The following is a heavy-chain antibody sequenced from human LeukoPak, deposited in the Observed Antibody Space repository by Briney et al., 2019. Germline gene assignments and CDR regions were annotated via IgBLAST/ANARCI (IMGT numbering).Heavy chain of an antibody. Sequence: SQTLSLTCAISGDSVSSNSAAWNWIRQSPSIGLEWLVRTYYRSKWYNDYAVSVESRITINPDTSKNQFSLQQNSVTPEETAVYYCARDWGELVTDYYFDYWGQGTLVSVSS. J-gene: IGHJ4*02. CDR2: TYYRSKWYN. D-gene: IGHD2-21*02. CDR3: ARDWGELVTDYYFDY. CDR1: GDSVSSNSAA. V-gene: IGHV6-1*01.